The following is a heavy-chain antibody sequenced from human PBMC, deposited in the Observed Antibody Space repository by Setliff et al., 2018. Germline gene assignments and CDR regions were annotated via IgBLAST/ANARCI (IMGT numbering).Heavy chain of an antibody. V-gene: IGHV2-5*01. J-gene: IGHJ1*01. CDR2: IYWNDGK. CDR3: AHKYGDYVRYFQH. Sequence: SGPTLVNPTQTPTLTCTFSGFSLSTSGVGVGWIRQPPGKALEWLALIYWNDGKRYSPSLKSRLTITKDTSKNQVVLTMTNMDPVDTATYYCAHKYGDYVRYFQHWGQGTLVTVSS. CDR1: GFSLSTSGVG. D-gene: IGHD4-17*01.